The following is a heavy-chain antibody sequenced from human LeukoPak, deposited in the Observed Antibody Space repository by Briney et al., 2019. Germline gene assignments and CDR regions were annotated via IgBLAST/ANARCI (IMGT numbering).Heavy chain of an antibody. V-gene: IGHV4-59*01. J-gene: IGHJ6*02. CDR3: ARGGYSGYVGYDYYYGMDV. Sequence: SETLSLTCTVSGGSISSYYWSWIRQPPGKGLEWIGYIYYSGSTNYNPSLKSRVTISVDTSKNQFSLKLSSVTAADTAVYYCARGGYSGYVGYDYYYGMDVWGQGTTVTVSS. CDR1: GGSISSYY. D-gene: IGHD5-12*01. CDR2: IYYSGST.